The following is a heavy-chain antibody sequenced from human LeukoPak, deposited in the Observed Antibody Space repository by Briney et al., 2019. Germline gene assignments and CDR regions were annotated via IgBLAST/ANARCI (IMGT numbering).Heavy chain of an antibody. CDR1: GFTFTTYA. J-gene: IGHJ6*02. Sequence: GGSLRLSCAAAGFTFTTYAMSWVRQAPGKGLEWVSAISGSGGSTYYADSVKGRFTISRDNSKNTLYLQMNSLRAEDTAVYYCARWYYDILTGLNGMDVWGQGTTVTVSS. CDR3: ARWYYDILTGLNGMDV. D-gene: IGHD3-9*01. CDR2: ISGSGGST. V-gene: IGHV3-23*01.